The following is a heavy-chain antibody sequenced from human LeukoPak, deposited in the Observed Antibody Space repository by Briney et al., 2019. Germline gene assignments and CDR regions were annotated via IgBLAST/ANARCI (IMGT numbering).Heavy chain of an antibody. CDR1: GFTFSSYA. CDR3: AKEGDSYGYPAENWFDP. V-gene: IGHV3-23*01. J-gene: IGHJ5*02. D-gene: IGHD5-18*01. CDR2: ISGSGGST. Sequence: GGSLRLSCAASGFTFSSYAMSWVRQAPGKGLEWVSAISGSGGSTYYADSVKGRFTISRDNSKNTLYLQVNSLRAEDTAVYYCAKEGDSYGYPAENWFDPWGQGTLVTVSS.